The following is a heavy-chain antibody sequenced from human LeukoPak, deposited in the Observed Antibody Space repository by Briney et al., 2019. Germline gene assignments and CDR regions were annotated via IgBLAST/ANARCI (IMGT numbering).Heavy chain of an antibody. Sequence: SETLSHTCTVSGGSISSGNYYWSWIRQPAGMGLEWIGRIYISGGTEYNPSLKGRVPISIDTSKNQFYLRLSSVTAADTAVYYCARVRRNSGNKYFDPWGQGTRGTVSP. D-gene: IGHD5-12*01. CDR2: IYISGGT. CDR1: GGSISSGNYY. CDR3: ARVRRNSGNKYFDP. V-gene: IGHV4-61*02. J-gene: IGHJ5*02.